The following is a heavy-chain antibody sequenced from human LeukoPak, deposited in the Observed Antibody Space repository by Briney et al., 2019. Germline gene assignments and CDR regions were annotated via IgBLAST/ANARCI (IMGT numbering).Heavy chain of an antibody. CDR3: ASGPFGESPLGY. CDR2: ISAYNGNT. J-gene: IGHJ4*02. Sequence: ASVKVSCKASGYTFTSYGISWGRQAPGQGLEWMGWISAYNGNTNYAQKLQGRVTMTTDTSTSTAYMELRSLRSDDTAVYYCASGPFGESPLGYWGQGTLVTVSS. CDR1: GYTFTSYG. V-gene: IGHV1-18*01. D-gene: IGHD3-10*01.